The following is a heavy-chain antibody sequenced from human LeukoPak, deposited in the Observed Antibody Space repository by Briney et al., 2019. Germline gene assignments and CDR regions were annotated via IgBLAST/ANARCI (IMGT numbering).Heavy chain of an antibody. V-gene: IGHV4-39*07. D-gene: IGHD5-12*01. Sequence: SETLSLTCTVSGGSISSSSYYWGWIRQPPGKGLEWIGSIYYSGSTYYNPSLKSRVTISVDTSKNQFSLKLSSVTAADTAVYYCARGDGYSGYDYFDYWGQGTLVTVSS. J-gene: IGHJ4*02. CDR2: IYYSGST. CDR1: GGSISSSSYY. CDR3: ARGDGYSGYDYFDY.